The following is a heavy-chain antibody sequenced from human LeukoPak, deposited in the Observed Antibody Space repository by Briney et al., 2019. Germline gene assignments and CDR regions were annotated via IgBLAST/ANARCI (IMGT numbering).Heavy chain of an antibody. CDR1: GGTFSSYA. J-gene: IGHJ4*02. Sequence: SVKVSCKASGGTFSSYAISWVRQAPGQGLEWMGGIIPIFGTANYAQKFQGRVTITTDESTSTAYMELSSLRSEDTAVYYCASVEGYDFSYYFDHWGQGTLVTVSS. V-gene: IGHV1-69*05. CDR3: ASVEGYDFSYYFDH. CDR2: IIPIFGTA. D-gene: IGHD3-22*01.